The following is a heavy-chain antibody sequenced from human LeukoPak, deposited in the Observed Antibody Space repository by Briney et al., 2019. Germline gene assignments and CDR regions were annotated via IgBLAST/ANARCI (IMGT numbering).Heavy chain of an antibody. V-gene: IGHV1-24*01. CDR2: FDPEDGET. D-gene: IGHD3-10*01. J-gene: IGHJ4*02. Sequence: ASVKVSCKVSGYTLTELSMRWVRQAPGKGLEWMGGFDPEDGETIYAQKFQGRVTMTEDTSTDTAYMELSSLRSEDTAVYYCATSMVRGVIIPRSFDYWGQGTLVTVSS. CDR3: ATSMVRGVIIPRSFDY. CDR1: GYTLTELS.